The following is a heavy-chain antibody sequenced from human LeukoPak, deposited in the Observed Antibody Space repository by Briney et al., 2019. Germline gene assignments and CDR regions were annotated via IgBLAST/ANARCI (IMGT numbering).Heavy chain of an antibody. Sequence: GGSLRPSCAASGFTFSSYAMHWVRQAPGKGLEWVAVISYDGSNKYYADSVKGRFTISRDNSKNTLYLQMNSLRAEDTAVNYCARDMDYRPIGNYYYGYWGQGSLVTVSS. CDR1: GFTFSSYA. CDR3: ARDMDYRPIGNYYYGY. V-gene: IGHV3-30*04. J-gene: IGHJ4*02. CDR2: ISYDGSNK. D-gene: IGHD1-7*01.